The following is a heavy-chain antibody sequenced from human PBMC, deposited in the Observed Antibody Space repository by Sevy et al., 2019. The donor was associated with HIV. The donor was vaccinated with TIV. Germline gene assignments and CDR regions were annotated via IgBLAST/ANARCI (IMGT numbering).Heavy chain of an antibody. D-gene: IGHD3-3*01. CDR1: GFTFSSYA. CDR2: ISGSGGST. CDR3: AKDQDYFGVVIMAYFYY. J-gene: IGHJ4*02. V-gene: IGHV3-23*01. Sequence: GGSLRLSCAASGFTFSSYAMSWVRQAPGKGLEWVSAISGSGGSTYYADSVKGRFTISRDNSKNTLYLQMNSLRAEDTAVYYCAKDQDYFGVVIMAYFYYWGQGTLVTVSS.